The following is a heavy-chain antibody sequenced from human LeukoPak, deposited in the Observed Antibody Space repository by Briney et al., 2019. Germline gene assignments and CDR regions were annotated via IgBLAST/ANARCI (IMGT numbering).Heavy chain of an antibody. Sequence: PGGSLRLSCAASGFTFSSFGMHWVRQAPGKGLEWVAVIPYDGSNKYYADSVKGRFTISRDNSKNTLYLQMNSLRAEDTAVYYCANVVLDSWGFDYWGQGTLVTVSS. V-gene: IGHV3-30*18. CDR2: IPYDGSNK. J-gene: IGHJ4*02. CDR3: ANVVLDSWGFDY. CDR1: GFTFSSFG. D-gene: IGHD3/OR15-3a*01.